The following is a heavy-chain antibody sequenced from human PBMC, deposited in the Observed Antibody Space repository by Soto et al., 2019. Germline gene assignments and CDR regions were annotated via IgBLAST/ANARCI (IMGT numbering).Heavy chain of an antibody. CDR2: IRSKANSYAT. CDR1: GVTFSGSA. Sequence: SLRLSCAASGVTFSGSAMHWVRQASGKGLEWVGRIRSKANSYATAYGASVKGRFTMSRDDSKNTAYLQMNSLKTEDTAVYYCTTRGDGYGMDVWGQGTTLTVS. J-gene: IGHJ6*02. V-gene: IGHV3-73*01. CDR3: TTRGDGYGMDV.